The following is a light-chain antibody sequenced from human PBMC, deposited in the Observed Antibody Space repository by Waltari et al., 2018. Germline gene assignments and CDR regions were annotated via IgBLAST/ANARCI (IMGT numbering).Light chain of an antibody. CDR1: QSVLYNSNSKNL. CDR2: WAC. V-gene: IGKV4-1*01. J-gene: IGKJ1*01. CDR3: QQYYNTRT. Sequence: DIVLTQSPDSLAVSLGERATINCKSSQSVLYNSNSKNLLAWYQQKPGPPPKRPIYWACTRESGVPDRFSGSGSGTDFTLPISSLQAEDVAVYYCQQYYNTRTIGQGTKVEIK.